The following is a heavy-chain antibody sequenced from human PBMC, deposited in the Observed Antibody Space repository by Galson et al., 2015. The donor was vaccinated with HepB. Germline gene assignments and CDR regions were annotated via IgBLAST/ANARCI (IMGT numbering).Heavy chain of an antibody. Sequence: SLRLSCAASRFTFSSYAMSWVRQAPGKGLEWVSSIDESGGGTYYADSVKGRFTISRDNSKNTLYLQMNSLRAEDTAVYYCAKDRNGPFDYWGQGTLVTVSS. D-gene: IGHD1-1*01. J-gene: IGHJ4*02. V-gene: IGHV3-23*01. CDR2: IDESGGGT. CDR3: AKDRNGPFDY. CDR1: RFTFSSYA.